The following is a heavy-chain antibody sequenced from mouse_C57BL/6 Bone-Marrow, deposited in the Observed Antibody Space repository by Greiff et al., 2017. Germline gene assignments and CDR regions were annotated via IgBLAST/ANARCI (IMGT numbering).Heavy chain of an antibody. D-gene: IGHD2-4*01. CDR3: ARGDYLPWFAY. CDR2: IFPGSGST. V-gene: IGHV1-75*01. Sequence: VQLQQSGPELVKPGASVKISCKASGYTFTAYYINWVKQSPGQGLEWIGWIFPGSGSTYYPETFKGKATLTVDKSSSTAYMLLSSLTCEDAAVYFCARGDYLPWFAYWGQGTLVTVSA. J-gene: IGHJ3*01. CDR1: GYTFTAYY.